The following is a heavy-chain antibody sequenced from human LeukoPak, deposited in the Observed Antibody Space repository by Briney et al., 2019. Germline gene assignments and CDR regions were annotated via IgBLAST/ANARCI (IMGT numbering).Heavy chain of an antibody. Sequence: GGSLRLSCAASEFTFSSYAMSWVRQAPGKGLEWVSAISGSGGSTYYADSVKGRFTISRDNSKNTLYLQMNSLRAEDTAVYYCAKDLGSGWYLANPFDYWGQGTLVTVSS. V-gene: IGHV3-23*01. D-gene: IGHD6-19*01. CDR3: AKDLGSGWYLANPFDY. J-gene: IGHJ4*02. CDR1: EFTFSSYA. CDR2: ISGSGGST.